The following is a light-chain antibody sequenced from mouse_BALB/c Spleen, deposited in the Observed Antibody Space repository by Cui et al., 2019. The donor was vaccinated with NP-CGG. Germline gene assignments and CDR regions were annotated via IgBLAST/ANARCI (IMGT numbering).Light chain of an antibody. CDR3: ALWYSNHWV. J-gene: IGLJ1*01. V-gene: IGLV1*01. Sequence: QTVVTLEPVLTTSPGETVTLTCRSSTGAVTTSNYANWVQEKPDHLFTGLIGGTNNRVPGVPARFSGSLIGDKAALTITGAQTEDEAIYFCALWYSNHWVFGGGTKLTVL. CDR2: GTN. CDR1: TGAVTTSNY.